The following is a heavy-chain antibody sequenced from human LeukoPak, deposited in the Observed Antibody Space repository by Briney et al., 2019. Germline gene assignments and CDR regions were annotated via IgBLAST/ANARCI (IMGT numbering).Heavy chain of an antibody. CDR2: VNPKNGET. J-gene: IGHJ4*02. D-gene: IGHD1-26*01. CDR1: GYKFSDYY. Sequence: ASVKISCKASGYKFSDYYVHWVQQAPGKGLEWMGRVNPKNGETMYVGKLLGRISISADTSTNTVYMELSSLRSEDTAVYYCATPSRSYFGYYYFHWWGQGTLVTVSS. V-gene: IGHV1-69-2*01. CDR3: ATPSRSYFGYYYFHW.